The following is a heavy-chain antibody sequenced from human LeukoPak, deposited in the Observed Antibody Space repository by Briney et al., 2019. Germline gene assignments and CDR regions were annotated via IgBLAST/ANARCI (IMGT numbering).Heavy chain of an antibody. Sequence: GGSLRLPCAASGFTFSSHAMHWVRQAPGKGLEWVAVISYDGSNKYYADSVKGRFTISRDNSKNTLYLQMNSLRAEDTAVYYCARETAGGDFDYWGQGTLVTVSS. J-gene: IGHJ4*02. CDR1: GFTFSSHA. CDR3: ARETAGGDFDY. D-gene: IGHD2-21*01. CDR2: ISYDGSNK. V-gene: IGHV3-30-3*01.